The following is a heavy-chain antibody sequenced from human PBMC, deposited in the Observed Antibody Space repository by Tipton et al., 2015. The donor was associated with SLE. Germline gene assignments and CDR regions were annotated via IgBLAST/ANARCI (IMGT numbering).Heavy chain of an antibody. CDR3: ARDKGTIPGYYYGMDV. CDR2: IGSSGSTM. V-gene: IGHV3-48*03. CDR1: GFIFSDYN. J-gene: IGHJ6*02. Sequence: GSLRLSCAATGFIFSDYNMNWVRQAPGKGLEWVSYIGSSGSTMFYADSVKGRFTISRDNPKNSLYLQMNSLRAEDTAVYYCARDKGTIPGYYYGMDVWGQGTTVTVSS. D-gene: IGHD1-1*01.